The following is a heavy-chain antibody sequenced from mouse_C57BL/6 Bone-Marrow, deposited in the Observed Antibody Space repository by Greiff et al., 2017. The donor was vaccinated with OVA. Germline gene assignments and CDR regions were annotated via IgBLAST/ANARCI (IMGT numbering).Heavy chain of an antibody. V-gene: IGHV3-8*01. CDR2: ISYSGST. J-gene: IGHJ1*03. CDR3: ARDYYGPYWYFDV. Sequence: DVQLVESGPGLAKPSQTLSLTCSVTGYSITSDYWNWIRKFPGNKLEYMGYISYSGSTYYNPSLKSRISITRDTSKNQYYLQLNSVTTEDTATYYCARDYYGPYWYFDVWGTGTTVTVSS. D-gene: IGHD2-1*01. CDR1: GYSITSDY.